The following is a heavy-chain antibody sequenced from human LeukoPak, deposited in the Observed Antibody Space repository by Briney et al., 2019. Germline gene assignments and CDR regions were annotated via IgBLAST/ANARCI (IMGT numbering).Heavy chain of an antibody. J-gene: IGHJ5*02. CDR2: ISTSNGRT. V-gene: IGHV1-18*01. D-gene: IGHD2-21*01. CDR1: GYSFASYG. CDR3: AREFYSGGDCFDP. Sequence: ASVKVSCKASGYSFASYGISWVRQAPGQGLEWMGWISTSNGRTYYAQKFQDRVTMTTETSTSSAYMELTTLRYDDTAFYYCAREFYSGGDCFDPWGQGTLVTVSS.